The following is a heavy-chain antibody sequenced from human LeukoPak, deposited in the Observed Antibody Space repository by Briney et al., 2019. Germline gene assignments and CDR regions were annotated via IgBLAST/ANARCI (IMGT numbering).Heavy chain of an antibody. CDR2: IYYSGSS. J-gene: IGHJ4*02. Sequence: TGGSLRLSCAASGFTFSSYAMSWVRQSPGKGLEWNGSIYYSGSSSYNPSLQSRVSISVGTSKNHISLKVFSLTAADTALYYCARHVSGSAMMHYFDYWGQGNLVTVSS. V-gene: IGHV4-39*01. CDR1: GFTFSSYA. CDR3: ARHVSGSAMMHYFDY. D-gene: IGHD5-18*01.